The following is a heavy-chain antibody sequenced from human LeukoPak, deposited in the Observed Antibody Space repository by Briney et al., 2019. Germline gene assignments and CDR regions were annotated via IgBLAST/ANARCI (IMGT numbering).Heavy chain of an antibody. Sequence: ASVKVSCKASGYTFTGYYMHWVRQAPGQGLEWMGWINPNSGGTNYAQKFQGRVTMTRDTSISTAYMELSRLRSDDTAVYYCAREDWFGEYARSQFYYWGQGTLVTVSS. V-gene: IGHV1-2*02. J-gene: IGHJ4*02. D-gene: IGHD3-10*01. CDR2: INPNSGGT. CDR3: AREDWFGEYARSQFYY. CDR1: GYTFTGYY.